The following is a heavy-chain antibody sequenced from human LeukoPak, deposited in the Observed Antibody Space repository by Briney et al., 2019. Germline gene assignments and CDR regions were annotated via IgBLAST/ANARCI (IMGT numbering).Heavy chain of an antibody. Sequence: GGSLRLSCAASGFTFGSSAMSWVRQAPGKGPEWVSTFSRSGPDTYYADSVKGRSTIFRDNSKNTLYLQMNSLRAEDTAVYYCAKGSLGSWYYFDYWGQGTLVTVSS. CDR1: GFTFGSSA. J-gene: IGHJ4*02. CDR3: AKGSLGSWYYFDY. D-gene: IGHD6-13*01. V-gene: IGHV3-23*01. CDR2: FSRSGPDT.